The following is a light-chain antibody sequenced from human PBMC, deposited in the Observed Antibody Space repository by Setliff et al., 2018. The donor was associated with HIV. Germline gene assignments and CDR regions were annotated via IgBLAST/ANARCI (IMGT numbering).Light chain of an antibody. J-gene: IGLJ2*01. Sequence: QSVLTQPASVSGSPGQSITISCTGTSSDIGGYNYVSWYQQHPGKVPKLMIYDVSNRPSGVSNRFSGSKSGNTASLTISGLQAEDEADYYCSSYTSSSTLVVFGGGTKGTVL. V-gene: IGLV2-14*03. CDR1: SSDIGGYNY. CDR2: DVS. CDR3: SSYTSSSTLVV.